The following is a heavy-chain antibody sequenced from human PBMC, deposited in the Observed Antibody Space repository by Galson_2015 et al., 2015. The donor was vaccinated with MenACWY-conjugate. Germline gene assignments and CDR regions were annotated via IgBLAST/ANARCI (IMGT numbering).Heavy chain of an antibody. V-gene: IGHV4-39*07. CDR2: IYYSGST. J-gene: IGHJ5*02. CDR1: GDSISSSSYQ. CDR3: ARSPSPTVNWFDP. Sequence: SETLSLTCTVSGDSISSSSYQWGWIRQPPGKGLEWIGSIYYSGSTYYNPSLKSRVTISVDTSKNQFSLKLSSVTAADTAVYYCARSPSPTVNWFDPWGQGTLVTVSS. D-gene: IGHD4-17*01.